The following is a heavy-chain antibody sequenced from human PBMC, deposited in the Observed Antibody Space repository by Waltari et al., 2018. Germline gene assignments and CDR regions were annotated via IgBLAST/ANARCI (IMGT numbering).Heavy chain of an antibody. CDR3: APIGSGSYAFDI. CDR1: GGSFSGYY. D-gene: IGHD3-10*01. Sequence: QVQLQESGPGLVKPSETLSLTCAVYGGSFSGYYWSWIRQPPGKGLEWIGEINHSGSTNYNPSLKSRVTISVDTSKNQFSLKLSSVTAADTAVYYCAPIGSGSYAFDIWGQGTMVTVSS. CDR2: INHSGST. V-gene: IGHV4-34*01. J-gene: IGHJ3*02.